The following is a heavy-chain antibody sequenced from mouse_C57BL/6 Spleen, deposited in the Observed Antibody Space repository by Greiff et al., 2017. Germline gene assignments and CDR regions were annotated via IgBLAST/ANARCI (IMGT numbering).Heavy chain of an antibody. CDR1: GFTFSDYG. V-gene: IGHV5-17*01. CDR3: ARRYYGSSTGAMDY. J-gene: IGHJ4*01. D-gene: IGHD1-1*01. CDR2: ISSGSSTI. Sequence: DVHLVESGGGLVKPGGSLKLSCAASGFTFSDYGMHWVRQAPEKGLEWVAYISSGSSTIYYADQVKGRFTISRDNAKNTLFLQMTSLRSEDTAMYYCARRYYGSSTGAMDYWGQGTSVTVSS.